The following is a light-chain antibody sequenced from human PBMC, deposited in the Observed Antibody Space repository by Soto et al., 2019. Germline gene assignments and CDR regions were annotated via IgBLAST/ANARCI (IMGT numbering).Light chain of an antibody. CDR2: DAS. Sequence: EIVLTQSPATFSLSPGESATLSCRASQSVSSYLAWYQQKPGQAPRLLIYDASNRATGIPDRFSGSGSGTDFTLTISRLEPEDFAMYYCLHHGSSLWTFGQGTKVDIK. CDR1: QSVSSY. J-gene: IGKJ1*01. V-gene: IGKV3-20*01. CDR3: LHHGSSLWT.